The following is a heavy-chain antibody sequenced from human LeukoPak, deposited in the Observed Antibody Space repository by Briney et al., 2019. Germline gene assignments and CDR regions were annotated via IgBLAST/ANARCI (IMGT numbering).Heavy chain of an antibody. CDR2: IYTSGST. Sequence: PSETLSLTCTVSGGSISSYYWGWIRQPAGKGLEWIGRIYTSGSTNYNPSLKSRVTMSVDTSKNQSSLKLSSVTAADTAVYYCARDQFPSMDKFDPWGQGTLVTVSS. CDR1: GGSISSYY. D-gene: IGHD3/OR15-3a*01. CDR3: ARDQFPSMDKFDP. V-gene: IGHV4-4*07. J-gene: IGHJ5*02.